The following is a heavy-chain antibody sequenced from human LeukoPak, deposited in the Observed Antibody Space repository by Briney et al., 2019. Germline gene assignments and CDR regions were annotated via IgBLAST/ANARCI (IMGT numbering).Heavy chain of an antibody. CDR3: ARGGYYYDSSGYSGYFDY. Sequence: GGSLRLSCAAPGFTFDDYGMSWVRQAPGKGLEWVSGINWNGGSTGYADSVKGRFTISRDNAKNSLYLQMNSLRAEDTALYYCARGGYYYDSSGYSGYFDYWGQGTLVTVSS. CDR1: GFTFDDYG. J-gene: IGHJ4*02. D-gene: IGHD3-22*01. V-gene: IGHV3-20*04. CDR2: INWNGGST.